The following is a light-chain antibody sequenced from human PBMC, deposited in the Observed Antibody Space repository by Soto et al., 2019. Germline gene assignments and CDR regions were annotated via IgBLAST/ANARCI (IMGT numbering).Light chain of an antibody. V-gene: IGLV2-23*02. CDR1: SSDVGSYNL. J-gene: IGLJ2*01. CDR2: EVT. Sequence: QSALTQPASVSGSPGQSITISCTGASSDVGSYNLVSWYQQHPGEAPKLMIYEVTKRPSGVSNRFSGSKSGDTASLTISGLQAEDEADYYCCSYAGSSLIFGGGTKLTVL. CDR3: CSYAGSSLI.